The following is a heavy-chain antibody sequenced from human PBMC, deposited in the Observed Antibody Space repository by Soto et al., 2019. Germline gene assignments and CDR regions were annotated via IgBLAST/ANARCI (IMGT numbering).Heavy chain of an antibody. J-gene: IGHJ6*02. Sequence: QLQLQQSGPGLVKPSETLSLTCTVSGGPISTNDYHWGWIRQPPGEGLDWIASIFYTRTTYYKSSLRSRLTISIDTSKMQFSLQLSSVTDTDTAIYYCVRHSGAGSANYLGMDVWGQGTTVTVSS. CDR1: GGPISTNDYH. CDR3: VRHSGAGSANYLGMDV. D-gene: IGHD1-26*01. CDR2: IFYTRTT. V-gene: IGHV4-39*01.